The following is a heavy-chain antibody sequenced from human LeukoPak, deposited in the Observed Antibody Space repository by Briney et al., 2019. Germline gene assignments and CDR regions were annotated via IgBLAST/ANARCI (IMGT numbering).Heavy chain of an antibody. D-gene: IGHD1-26*01. CDR2: IYYSGST. J-gene: IGHJ3*02. CDR3: ARSGSYPRDAFDI. CDR1: GGPISSYY. Sequence: SETLSLTCTVSGGPISSYYWSWIRQPPGKGLEWIGYIYYSGSTNYNPSLKSRVTISVDTSKNQFSLKLSSVTAADTAVYYCARSGSYPRDAFDIWGQGTMVTVSS. V-gene: IGHV4-59*01.